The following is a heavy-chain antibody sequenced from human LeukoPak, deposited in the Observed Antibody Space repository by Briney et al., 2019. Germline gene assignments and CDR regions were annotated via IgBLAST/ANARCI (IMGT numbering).Heavy chain of an antibody. Sequence: SETLSLTCGVFGGSFSGYYWTWLRQPPGKGLEWIGQINHRGSSHYNPSLRSRVTISVDTSKTQFSLKLTSMTAADTAVYYCARDKFCSDTGSCNIVLFDFWGQGALVTVSS. CDR1: GGSFSGYY. D-gene: IGHD2-15*01. CDR2: INHRGSS. J-gene: IGHJ4*02. CDR3: ARDKFCSDTGSCNIVLFDF. V-gene: IGHV4-34*01.